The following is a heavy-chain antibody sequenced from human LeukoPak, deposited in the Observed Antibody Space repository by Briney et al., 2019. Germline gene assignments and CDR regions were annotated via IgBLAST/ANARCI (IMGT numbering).Heavy chain of an antibody. V-gene: IGHV4-31*03. CDR3: AREGGVATIVDY. CDR2: IYYSGST. D-gene: IGHD5-12*01. CDR1: GGSISSGGYY. Sequence: SQTLSLTCTVSGGSISSGGYYWSWIRQHPGKGLEWIGYIYYSGSTYYNPSLKSRVTISVDTSKNQFSLELSSVTAADTAVYYCAREGGVATIVDYWGQGTLVTVSS. J-gene: IGHJ4*02.